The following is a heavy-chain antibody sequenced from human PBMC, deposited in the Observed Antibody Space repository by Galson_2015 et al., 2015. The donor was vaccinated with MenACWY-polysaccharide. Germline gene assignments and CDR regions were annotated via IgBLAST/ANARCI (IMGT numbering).Heavy chain of an antibody. CDR1: GFTSTSYA. J-gene: IGHJ5*02. V-gene: IGHV3-23*01. CDR3: AKDSTDFWSVAGRFDH. CDR2: IRSSGTNT. D-gene: IGHD3-3*01. Sequence: PLRLSCAASGFTSTSYAMSWVRQAPGKGLEWVSAIRSSGTNTYYADSVKGRFTISRDNSKNTLYLQMNSLRAEDTAVYYCAKDSTDFWSVAGRFDHWGQGTLVTVSS.